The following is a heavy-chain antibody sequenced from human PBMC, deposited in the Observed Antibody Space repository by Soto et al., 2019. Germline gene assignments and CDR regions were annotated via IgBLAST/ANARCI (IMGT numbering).Heavy chain of an antibody. V-gene: IGHV3-64D*06. D-gene: IGHD6-19*01. CDR2: VSSHGGST. CDR3: VRPPVGHSRGWYYFDY. J-gene: IGHJ4*02. Sequence: PGGSLRLSCSASGFTFSSYAMHWVRQAPGKGLEYVSTVSSHGGSTYYADSVKGRFTISRDNSKNTLYLQMSSLRPEDTAVYYCVRPPVGHSRGWYYFDYWGQGTLVTVSS. CDR1: GFTFSSYA.